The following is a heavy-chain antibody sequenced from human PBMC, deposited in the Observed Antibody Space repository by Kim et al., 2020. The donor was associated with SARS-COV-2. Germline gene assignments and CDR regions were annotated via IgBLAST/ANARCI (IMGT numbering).Heavy chain of an antibody. V-gene: IGHV7-4-1*02. CDR2: INTNTGNP. CDR3: ARKERIYGETAPNWYFEL. Sequence: ASVKVSCKASAYTFTSYTMSWVRQAPGQGLEWMGWINTNTGNPTYAQDFTGRFVFSVDTSVSTAYLQISSLKAEDTAVYYCARKERIYGETAPNWYFELWGRGTLVTVSS. J-gene: IGHJ2*01. D-gene: IGHD7-27*01. CDR1: AYTFTSYT.